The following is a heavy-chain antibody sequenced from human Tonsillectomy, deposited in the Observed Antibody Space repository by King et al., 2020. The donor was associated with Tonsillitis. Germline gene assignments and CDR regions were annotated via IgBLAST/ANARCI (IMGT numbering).Heavy chain of an antibody. CDR1: GVSVSSGSYY. CDR2: IYYSGST. V-gene: IGHV4-61*01. Sequence: VQLQESGPGLVKPSETLSLTCTVSGVSVSSGSYYWSWIRQPPGKGLGWIGYIYYSGSTKNNPSLKSRDSTSKDTSKNQFSLQLSSVTAADTAVYYCARGSAVVKNGMDVWGQGTTVTVSS. J-gene: IGHJ6*02. D-gene: IGHD4-23*01. CDR3: ARGSAVVKNGMDV.